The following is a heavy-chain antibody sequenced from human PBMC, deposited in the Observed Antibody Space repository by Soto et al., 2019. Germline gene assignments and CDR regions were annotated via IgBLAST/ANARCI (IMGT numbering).Heavy chain of an antibody. CDR3: ARAWGGTTPLYSYYVLDG. CDR1: GFTFSSYS. V-gene: IGHV3-48*02. D-gene: IGHD2-15*01. Sequence: GWALRLSCAASGFTFSSYSMNWVRQAPGKGLEWVSYISSSSSTIYYADSVKGRFTISRDNAKNSLYLQMNSLRDEDTAVYYCARAWGGTTPLYSYYVLDGWGQGTTVTVSS. CDR2: ISSSSSTI. J-gene: IGHJ6*02.